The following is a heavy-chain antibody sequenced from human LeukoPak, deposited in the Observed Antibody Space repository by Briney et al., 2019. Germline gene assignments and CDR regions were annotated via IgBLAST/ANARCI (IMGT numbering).Heavy chain of an antibody. J-gene: IGHJ4*02. CDR2: IVPILGIT. Sequence: SVKVSCKASGGTFSTFGISWVRQAPGQGLEWMGRIVPILGITDYAQEFQGRVTITADKSTSTAYMELSRLRFEDTAFYYCARDRSIVGSNMGLDYWGQGTQVTVSS. D-gene: IGHD1-26*01. V-gene: IGHV1-69*04. CDR3: ARDRSIVGSNMGLDY. CDR1: GGTFSTFG.